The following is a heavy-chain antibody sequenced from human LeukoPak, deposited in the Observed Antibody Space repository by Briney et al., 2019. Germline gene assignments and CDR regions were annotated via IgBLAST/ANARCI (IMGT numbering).Heavy chain of an antibody. CDR2: MNPNSGNT. J-gene: IGHJ3*02. CDR3: ARGTRTFDI. Sequence: ASVKVSCKASGYTFTSYDINWVRQATGQGPEWMGWMNPNSGNTGYTQKFQGRVTMTRNTSINTAYMELSSLRCEDTAVYYCARGTRTFDIWGQGTMVTVSS. V-gene: IGHV1-8*01. CDR1: GYTFTSYD.